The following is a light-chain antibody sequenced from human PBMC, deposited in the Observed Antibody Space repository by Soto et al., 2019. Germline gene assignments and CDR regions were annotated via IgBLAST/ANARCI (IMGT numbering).Light chain of an antibody. Sequence: EVVLTQSPGTLSLSPGEGATLSCRASQSVSGSFLAWYQQKSGQAPRLLIYGASTRATGIPDRFRGSGSGTDFTLTISRLEPEDFAVYYCQQYGDSPWTFGRGTKVEI. CDR2: GAS. V-gene: IGKV3-20*01. CDR3: QQYGDSPWT. CDR1: QSVSGSF. J-gene: IGKJ1*01.